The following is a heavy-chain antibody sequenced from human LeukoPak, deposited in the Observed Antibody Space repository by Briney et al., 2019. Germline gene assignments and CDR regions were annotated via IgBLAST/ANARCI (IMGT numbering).Heavy chain of an antibody. CDR2: ISSSSSYI. Sequence: GGSLRLSCAASGFTFSSYSMNWVRQAPGKGLEWVSSISSSSSYIYYADSVKGRFTISRDNAKNSLYLQMNSLRAEDTAVYYCARDIDDYYDSSGYSYYYYGMDVWGKGTTVTVSS. CDR1: GFTFSSYS. V-gene: IGHV3-21*01. CDR3: ARDIDDYYDSSGYSYYYYGMDV. J-gene: IGHJ6*04. D-gene: IGHD3-22*01.